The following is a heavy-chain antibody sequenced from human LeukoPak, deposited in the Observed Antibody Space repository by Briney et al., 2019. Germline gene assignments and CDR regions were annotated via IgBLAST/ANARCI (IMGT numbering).Heavy chain of an antibody. D-gene: IGHD2-2*02. Sequence: SVKVSCKASGGTFSSYAISWVRQAPGQGLEWMGRIIPILGIANYAQKFQGRVTITADKSTSTAYMELSNLRSEDTAVYYCARARYCSSTSCYILFDYWGQGTLVTVSS. J-gene: IGHJ4*02. CDR3: ARARYCSSTSCYILFDY. CDR2: IIPILGIA. CDR1: GGTFSSYA. V-gene: IGHV1-69*04.